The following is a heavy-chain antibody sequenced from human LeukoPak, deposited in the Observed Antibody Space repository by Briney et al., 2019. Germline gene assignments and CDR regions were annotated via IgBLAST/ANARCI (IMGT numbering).Heavy chain of an antibody. Sequence: ASVKVFCKASGYTFTSYYMHWVRQAPGQGLEWMGIINPSGGSTSYAQKFQGRVTMTRDTSTSTVYMELSSLRSEDTAVYYCARDLSGYLFDYWGQGTLVTVSS. V-gene: IGHV1-46*01. CDR1: GYTFTSYY. CDR2: INPSGGST. D-gene: IGHD6-13*01. CDR3: ARDLSGYLFDY. J-gene: IGHJ4*02.